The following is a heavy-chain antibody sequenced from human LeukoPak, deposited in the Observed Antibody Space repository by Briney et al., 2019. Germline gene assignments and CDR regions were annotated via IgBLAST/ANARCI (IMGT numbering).Heavy chain of an antibody. CDR2: INPNSGGT. V-gene: IGHV1-2*02. D-gene: IGHD6-13*01. Sequence: ASVKVSCKASGYTFTGYYMHWVRQAPGQGLEWMGWINPNSGGTNYAQKFQGRVTMTRDTSISTAYMELSRLRSDDTAVYYCARGSSSWYSGYYYMDVWGKGTTVTVSS. CDR3: ARGSSSWYSGYYYMDV. J-gene: IGHJ6*03. CDR1: GYTFTGYY.